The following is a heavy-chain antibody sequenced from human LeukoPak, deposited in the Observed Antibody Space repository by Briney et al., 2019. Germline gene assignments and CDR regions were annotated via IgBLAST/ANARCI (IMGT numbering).Heavy chain of an antibody. J-gene: IGHJ4*02. CDR1: GFAFSSYA. Sequence: GGSLRLSCAASGFAFSSYAMSWVRQVPGKGLEWVSTVSVSGQTTFYADSVKGRFIISRDNSKNTLSLQMSSLRTEDSALYYCAKWATVAPGDYWGQGTLVTVSS. CDR2: VSVSGQTT. D-gene: IGHD4-11*01. V-gene: IGHV3-23*01. CDR3: AKWATVAPGDY.